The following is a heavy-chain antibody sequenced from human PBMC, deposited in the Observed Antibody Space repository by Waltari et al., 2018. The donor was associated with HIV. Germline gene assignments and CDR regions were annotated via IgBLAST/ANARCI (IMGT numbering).Heavy chain of an antibody. V-gene: IGHV3-33*01. J-gene: IGHJ6*02. CDR2: IWYDGSNK. CDR1: GFTFSSYA. Sequence: QVQVVESGGGVVQPGRSLRLSCAASGFTFSSYALHWVRQAPGKGLAWVAVIWYDGSNKYYADSVKGRFTISRDNSKNTLYLQMNSLRAEDTAVYYCAREGGSSGQRVRYYYYGMDVWGQGTTVTVSS. CDR3: AREGGSSGQRVRYYYYGMDV. D-gene: IGHD3-22*01.